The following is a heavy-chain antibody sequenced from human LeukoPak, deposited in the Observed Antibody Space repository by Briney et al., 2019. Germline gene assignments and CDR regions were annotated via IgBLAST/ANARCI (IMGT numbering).Heavy chain of an antibody. D-gene: IGHD6-19*01. CDR1: GFTFSNVW. Sequence: PGGSLRLSCAASGFTFSNVWMNWVRQAPGKGLEWVANIKQDGSEKYYVDSVKGRFTISRDNAKNSLYLQMNSLRAEDTAVYYCAREVSTGWLIDQYYFDYWGQGTLVTVSS. CDR3: AREVSTGWLIDQYYFDY. J-gene: IGHJ4*02. CDR2: IKQDGSEK. V-gene: IGHV3-7*01.